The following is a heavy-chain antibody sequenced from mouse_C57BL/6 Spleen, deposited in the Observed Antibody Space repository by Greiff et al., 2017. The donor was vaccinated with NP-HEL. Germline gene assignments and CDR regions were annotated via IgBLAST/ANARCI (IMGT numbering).Heavy chain of an antibody. CDR1: GFTFSDFY. J-gene: IGHJ4*01. D-gene: IGHD2-3*01. CDR2: SRNKANDYTT. Sequence: EVQLMESGGGLVQSGRSLRLSCATSGFTFSDFYMEWVRQAPGKGLEWIAASRNKANDYTTEYSASVKGRFIVSRDTSQSILYLQMNALRAEDTAIYYCARDAGDGYYLAMDYWGQGTSVTVSS. V-gene: IGHV7-1*01. CDR3: ARDAGDGYYLAMDY.